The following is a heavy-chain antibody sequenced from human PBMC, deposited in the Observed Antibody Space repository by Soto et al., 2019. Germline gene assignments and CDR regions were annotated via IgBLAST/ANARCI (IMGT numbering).Heavy chain of an antibody. CDR3: ASARAPAVLRYFDWFLDI. Sequence: GASVKVSCKASGYTFTSYAMHWVRQAPGQRLEWMGWINAGNGNTKYSQKFQGRVTITRDTSASTAYMELTSLRSEDTAVYYCASARAPAVLRYFDWFLDIWSQGTMVTVSS. CDR1: GYTFTSYA. J-gene: IGHJ3*02. V-gene: IGHV1-3*01. D-gene: IGHD3-9*01. CDR2: INAGNGNT.